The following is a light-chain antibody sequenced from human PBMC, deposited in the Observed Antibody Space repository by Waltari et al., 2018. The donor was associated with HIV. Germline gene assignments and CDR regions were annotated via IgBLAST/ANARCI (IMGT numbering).Light chain of an antibody. CDR3: QVWDGSSAHVI. CDR1: NIRNKN. CDR2: DDN. Sequence: SYVLTQPPSVSVAPGQTASITCGGDNIRNKNVHWSQQKPGQAPVLVVYDDNDRPSGIPERFSGSNSGSTATLTISRVEAGDEADFYCQVWDGSSAHVIFGGGTKLTVL. J-gene: IGLJ2*01. V-gene: IGLV3-21*02.